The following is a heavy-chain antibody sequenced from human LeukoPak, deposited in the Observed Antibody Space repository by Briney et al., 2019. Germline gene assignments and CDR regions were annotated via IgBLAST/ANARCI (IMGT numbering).Heavy chain of an antibody. Sequence: ASVKVSCKASGYTFTGYYMHWVRQAPGQGLKWMGWINPNSGGTNYAQKFQGRVTMTRDTSISTAYMELSRLRSDDTAVYYCARARRQERRPPFDYWGQGTLVTVSS. V-gene: IGHV1-2*02. CDR2: INPNSGGT. J-gene: IGHJ4*02. CDR3: ARARRQERRPPFDY. CDR1: GYTFTGYY. D-gene: IGHD1-1*01.